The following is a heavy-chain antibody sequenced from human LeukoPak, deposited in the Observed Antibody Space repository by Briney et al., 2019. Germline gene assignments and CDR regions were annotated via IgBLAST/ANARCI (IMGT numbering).Heavy chain of an antibody. V-gene: IGHV1-2*02. CDR3: ARDPRSGSDY. D-gene: IGHD3-10*01. CDR2: INPNSGVT. CDR1: GYTFTANY. Sequence: ASVQVTFKASGYTFTANYLHWVRQAPGQGPDGMGWINPNSGVTNYAQKFQGRVTMTRDTSISTAYLEVSRLRSDDTAVYYCARDPRSGSDYWGQGTLVTVSS. J-gene: IGHJ4*02.